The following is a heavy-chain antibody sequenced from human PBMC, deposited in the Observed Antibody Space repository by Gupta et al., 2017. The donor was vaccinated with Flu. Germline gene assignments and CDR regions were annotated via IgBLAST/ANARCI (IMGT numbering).Heavy chain of an antibody. CDR3: VRAPDF. Sequence: TVSGDAFTSSRYDWGWILQAPGKGLEGIVSFYSSGNIYYNPSLKSRVTISVDRYKSQFSLNLRSVTAADTAVYYCVRAPDFWDQGTLVTVSS. V-gene: IGHV4-39*01. J-gene: IGHJ4*02. CDR2: FYSSGNI. CDR1: GDAFTSSRYD.